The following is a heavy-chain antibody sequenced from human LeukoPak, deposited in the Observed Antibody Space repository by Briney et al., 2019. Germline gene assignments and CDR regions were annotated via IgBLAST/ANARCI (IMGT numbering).Heavy chain of an antibody. CDR1: GYTFTGYY. D-gene: IGHD6-13*01. CDR2: INPNSGGT. V-gene: IGHV1-2*02. J-gene: IGHJ4*02. CDR3: ARACLEYSSSWFYDY. Sequence: ASVKVSCKASGYTFTGYYMHWVRQAPGQGVEWMGWINPNSGGTNYAQKFQGRVTMTRYTSISTAYMELSRLRSDDTAVYYCARACLEYSSSWFYDYWGQGTLVTVSS.